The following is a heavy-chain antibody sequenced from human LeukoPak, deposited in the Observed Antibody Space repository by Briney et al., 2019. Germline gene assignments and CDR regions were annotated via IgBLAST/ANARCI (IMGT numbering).Heavy chain of an antibody. V-gene: IGHV3-23*01. J-gene: IGHJ3*01. D-gene: IGHD3-10*01. Sequence: QPGGSLRLSCAASGFTFSTYAMSWVRQAPGKGLEWVSDISGSGASTYSADSVKGRFTISRDNSRNTLYLQMNSLRAEDTAVYYCAKTNLWDGGLYDAYDVWGQGAMVTVSS. CDR3: AKTNLWDGGLYDAYDV. CDR2: ISGSGAST. CDR1: GFTFSTYA.